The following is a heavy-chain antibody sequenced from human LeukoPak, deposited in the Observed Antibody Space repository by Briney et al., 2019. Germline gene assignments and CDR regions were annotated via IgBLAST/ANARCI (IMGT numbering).Heavy chain of an antibody. CDR2: IYYSGST. CDR1: GGSISSYY. J-gene: IGHJ5*02. CDR3: ARHGYSSGSLAWFDP. D-gene: IGHD6-19*01. Sequence: MPSETLSLTCTVAGGSISSYYWRWIRQPPGKGLEWIGYIYYSGSTNYNPSLKSRVTISVDTSKNQFSLKLSSVTAADTAVYYCARHGYSSGSLAWFDPWGQGTQVTVSS. V-gene: IGHV4-59*01.